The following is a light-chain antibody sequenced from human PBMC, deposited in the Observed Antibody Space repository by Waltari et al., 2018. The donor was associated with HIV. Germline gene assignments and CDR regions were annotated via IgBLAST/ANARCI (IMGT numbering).Light chain of an antibody. J-gene: IGLJ2*01. CDR2: DVN. Sequence: QSALTQPASVSGAPGQSITISCNGTSNDVGAYNYVSWYQQYPGKAPKFMIYDVNKRPSAVSNRFSGSKSGNTASLTISGLHTEDEGDYFCCSYAGGGTLIFGGGTKVTVL. CDR3: CSYAGGGTLI. V-gene: IGLV2-23*02. CDR1: SNDVGAYNY.